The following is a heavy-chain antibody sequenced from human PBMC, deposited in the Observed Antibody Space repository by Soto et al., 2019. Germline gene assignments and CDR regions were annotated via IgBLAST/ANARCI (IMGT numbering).Heavy chain of an antibody. CDR3: AKGTTVTRNYYYGMDV. Sequence: QVQLVESGGGVVQPGRSLRLSCAASGFTFSSYGMHWVRQAPGKGLEWVAVISYDGSNKYYADSVKGRFTISRDNSKNPLYLQMNSLRAEDTAVYYCAKGTTVTRNYYYGMDVWGQGTTVTVSS. J-gene: IGHJ6*02. V-gene: IGHV3-30*18. CDR1: GFTFSSYG. CDR2: ISYDGSNK. D-gene: IGHD4-4*01.